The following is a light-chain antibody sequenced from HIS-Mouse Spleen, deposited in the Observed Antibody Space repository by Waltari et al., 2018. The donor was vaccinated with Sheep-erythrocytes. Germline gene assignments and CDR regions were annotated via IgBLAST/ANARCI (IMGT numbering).Light chain of an antibody. CDR3: SSYAGSNNWV. V-gene: IGLV2-8*01. CDR2: EVS. J-gene: IGLJ3*02. Sequence: QSALTQPASVSGSPGQLVTIPCTGTSSDVGGSNYVSWYQQHPGKAPKLMIYEVSKRPSGVPVRFSGSKSGNTASLTVSGLQAEDEADYYCSSYAGSNNWVFGGGTKLTVL. CDR1: SSDVGGSNY.